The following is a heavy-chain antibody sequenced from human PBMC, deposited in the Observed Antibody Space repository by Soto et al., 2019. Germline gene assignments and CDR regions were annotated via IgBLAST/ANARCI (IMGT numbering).Heavy chain of an antibody. Sequence: EVQLVQSGAEVKKPGESLRISCKGSGYSFTSYWISWVRQMPGKGLEWMGRIDPSDSYTNYSPSFQGHVTISADKSISTAYLQWSSLKASDTAMYYCASSTVTTNPFDYCGQGTLVTVSS. V-gene: IGHV5-10-1*03. CDR2: IDPSDSYT. J-gene: IGHJ4*02. D-gene: IGHD4-17*01. CDR1: GYSFTSYW. CDR3: ASSTVTTNPFDY.